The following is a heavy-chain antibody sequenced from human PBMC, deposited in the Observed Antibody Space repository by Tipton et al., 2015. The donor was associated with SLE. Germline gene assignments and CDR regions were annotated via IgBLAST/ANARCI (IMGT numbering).Heavy chain of an antibody. CDR1: GGSITNHY. J-gene: IGHJ2*01. Sequence: TLSLTCTVSGGSITNHYWNWIRQPPGKGLEWIGYIHYSGTTHDNPSLKSRVTMSVDMSKNQFSLRLTSVTAADTAVYYCARALMATETGWYFDLWGRGTLVTVSS. CDR3: ARALMATETGWYFDL. D-gene: IGHD5-12*01. CDR2: IHYSGTT. V-gene: IGHV4-59*11.